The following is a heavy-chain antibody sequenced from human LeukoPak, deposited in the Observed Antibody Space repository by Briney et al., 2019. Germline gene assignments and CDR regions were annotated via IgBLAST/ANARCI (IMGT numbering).Heavy chain of an antibody. D-gene: IGHD5-12*01. CDR3: ARRGYLVRTYYYYYYMDV. Sequence: SETLSLTCAVYGGSFSGYYWSWIRQPPGKGLEWIGEINHSGSTNYNPSLKSRVTISVDTSKDQFSLKLSSVTAADTAVYYCARRGYLVRTYYYYYYMDVWGKGTTVTVSS. J-gene: IGHJ6*03. V-gene: IGHV4-34*01. CDR2: INHSGST. CDR1: GGSFSGYY.